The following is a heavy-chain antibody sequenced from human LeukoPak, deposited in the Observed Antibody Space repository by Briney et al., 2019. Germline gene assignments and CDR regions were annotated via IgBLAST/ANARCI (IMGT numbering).Heavy chain of an antibody. D-gene: IGHD2-15*01. CDR2: IIPIFGTA. CDR1: GGTFSSYA. Sequence: EASVKVSCKASGGTFSSYAISWVRQVPGQGLEWMGGIIPIFGTANYAQKFQGRVTITADESTSTAYMELSSLRSEDTAVYYCARLYCSGGSCYSANWFDPWGQGTLVTVSS. J-gene: IGHJ5*02. V-gene: IGHV1-69*01. CDR3: ARLYCSGGSCYSANWFDP.